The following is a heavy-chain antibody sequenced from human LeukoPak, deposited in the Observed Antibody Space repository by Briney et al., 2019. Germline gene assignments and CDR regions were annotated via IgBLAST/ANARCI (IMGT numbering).Heavy chain of an antibody. V-gene: IGHV3-9*01. D-gene: IGHD6-19*01. CDR1: GFTFDDYA. J-gene: IGHJ6*03. CDR2: ISWNSGSI. Sequence: GGSLRLSCAASGFTFDDYAMHWVRQAPGKGLEWVSGISWNSGSIGYADSVKGRFTISRDNAKNSLYLQMNSLRAEDTAVYYCASQRLVAVAGYYYYYMDVWGKGTTVTISS. CDR3: ASQRLVAVAGYYYYYMDV.